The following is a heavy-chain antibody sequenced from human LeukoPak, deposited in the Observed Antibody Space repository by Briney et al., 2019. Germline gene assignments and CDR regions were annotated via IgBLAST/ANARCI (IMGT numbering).Heavy chain of an antibody. J-gene: IGHJ6*02. CDR3: ARDRWLRLEVYYYYGMDV. Sequence: PGGSLRLSCAASGFTFSSYEMNWVRQAPGKGLGWVSYISSSGSTIYYADSVKGRFTISRDNAKNSLYLQMNSLRAEDTAVYYCARDRWLRLEVYYYYGMDVWGQGTTVTVSS. CDR2: ISSSGSTI. V-gene: IGHV3-48*03. CDR1: GFTFSSYE. D-gene: IGHD5-12*01.